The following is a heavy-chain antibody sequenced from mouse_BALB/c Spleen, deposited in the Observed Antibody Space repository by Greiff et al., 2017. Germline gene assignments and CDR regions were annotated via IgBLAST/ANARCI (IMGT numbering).Heavy chain of an antibody. Sequence: QVQLQQSGAELMKPGASVKISCTATGYTFSSYWIEWVKQRPGHGLEWLGEILPGSGSTNYNEKFKGKATFTADTSSNTAYMQLSSLTSEDSAVYYCAREGYHYYGYGYWGQGTTLTVSS. V-gene: IGHV1-9*01. CDR3: AREGYHYYGYGY. J-gene: IGHJ2*01. CDR2: ILPGSGST. D-gene: IGHD1-2*01. CDR1: GYTFSSYW.